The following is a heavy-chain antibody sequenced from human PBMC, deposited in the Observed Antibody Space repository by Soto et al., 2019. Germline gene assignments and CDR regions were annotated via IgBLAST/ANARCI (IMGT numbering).Heavy chain of an antibody. CDR2: INHSGST. D-gene: IGHD3-10*01. CDR1: GGSFSGYY. Sequence: SETLSLTCAVYGGSFSGYYWSWIRQPPGKGLEWIGEINHSGSTNYNPSLKSRVTISVDTSKNQFSLKLSSVTAADTAVYYCARGAGFGELLPFDYWGQGNQVTVSS. CDR3: ARGAGFGELLPFDY. J-gene: IGHJ4*02. V-gene: IGHV4-34*01.